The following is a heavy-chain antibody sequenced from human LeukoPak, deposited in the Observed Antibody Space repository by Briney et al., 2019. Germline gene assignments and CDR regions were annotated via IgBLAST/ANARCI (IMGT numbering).Heavy chain of an antibody. D-gene: IGHD7-27*01. J-gene: IGHJ4*02. CDR1: GFTFSSYA. CDR3: AKESNWGSPPDY. CDR2: ISSNGGST. V-gene: IGHV3-64*01. Sequence: GRSLRLSCAASGFTFSSYAMHWVRQAPGKGLEYVSAISSNGGSTYYANSVKGRFTISRDNSKNTLYLQMGSLRAEDMAVYYCAKESNWGSPPDYWGQGTLVTVSS.